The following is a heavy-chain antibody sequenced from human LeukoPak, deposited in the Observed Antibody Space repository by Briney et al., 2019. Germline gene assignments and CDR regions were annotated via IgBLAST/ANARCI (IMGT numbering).Heavy chain of an antibody. CDR1: GVSISSSSYY. D-gene: IGHD3-10*01. CDR2: IYYSGST. Sequence: SETLSLTCTVSGVSISSSSYYWGWIRQPPGKGLEWIGSIYYSGSTYYNPSRKSRVTISVDTSKNQFSLKLSSVTAADTAVYYCARLLWFGESGDWFDPWGQGTLVTVSS. J-gene: IGHJ5*02. V-gene: IGHV4-39*01. CDR3: ARLLWFGESGDWFDP.